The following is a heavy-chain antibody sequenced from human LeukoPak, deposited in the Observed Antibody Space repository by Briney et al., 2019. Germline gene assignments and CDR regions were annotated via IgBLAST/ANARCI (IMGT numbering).Heavy chain of an antibody. CDR1: GYSFTSYW. CDR2: IYPGDSDT. V-gene: IGHV5-51*01. CDR3: GRLGDGGYGSITY. D-gene: IGHD5-12*01. J-gene: IGHJ4*02. Sequence: GESLKISCKGSGYSFTSYWIGWVRQMPGKGLEWMGIIYPGDSDTRYSPSFQGQVTISADKSISTAYLRWSRLTASGTAMYYCGRLGDGGYGSITYWGQGTLVTVSS.